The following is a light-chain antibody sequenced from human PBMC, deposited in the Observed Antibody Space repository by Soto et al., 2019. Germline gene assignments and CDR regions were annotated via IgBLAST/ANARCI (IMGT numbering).Light chain of an antibody. CDR1: QSVSSTC. V-gene: IGKV3-20*01. CDR2: GAS. Sequence: EIVFTQSPGTLSLSPGERATLSCRASQSVSSTCLAWYQQKPGQAPRLLIYGASSRATAIPDRFSGSGSGTDFTLTISRLEPEDFAVYYCQQYGTSPQTFGQGTKV. CDR3: QQYGTSPQT. J-gene: IGKJ1*01.